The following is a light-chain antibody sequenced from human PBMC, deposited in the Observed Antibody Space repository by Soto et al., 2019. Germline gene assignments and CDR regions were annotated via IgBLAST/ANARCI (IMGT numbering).Light chain of an antibody. CDR2: QVS. CDR3: MSYAGGNRFV. Sequence: QSALTQPPSASGSPGQSVTISCAGTVSDVGGYNYVSWYQQHPGKVPQLMIYQVSKRPSGVPDRFSASKSDTTASLTISGLQAEDEGDYYCMSYAGGNRFVFGTGIKVTVL. CDR1: VSDVGGYNY. J-gene: IGLJ1*01. V-gene: IGLV2-8*01.